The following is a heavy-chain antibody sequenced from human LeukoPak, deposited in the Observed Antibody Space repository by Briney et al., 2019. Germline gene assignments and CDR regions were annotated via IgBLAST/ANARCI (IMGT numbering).Heavy chain of an antibody. D-gene: IGHD3-22*01. CDR3: AKDSGITMIVVVITPPDY. CDR1: GFTFSSYA. J-gene: IGHJ4*02. V-gene: IGHV3-23*01. Sequence: GGSLRLSCAASGFTFSSYAMSWVRQAPGKGLEWVSAISGSGGSTYYADSVKGRFTISRDNSKNTLYLQMNSLRAEDTAVYYCAKDSGITMIVVVITPPDYWGQGTLVTVSS. CDR2: ISGSGGST.